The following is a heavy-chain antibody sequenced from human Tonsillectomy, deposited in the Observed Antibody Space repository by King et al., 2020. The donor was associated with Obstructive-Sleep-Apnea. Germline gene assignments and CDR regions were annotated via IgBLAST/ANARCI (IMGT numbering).Heavy chain of an antibody. V-gene: IGHV3-23*04. CDR3: ATDYYGSGSYYRH. CDR1: GFTFSSYA. CDR2: ISGSGGST. J-gene: IGHJ4*02. D-gene: IGHD3-10*01. Sequence: VQLVESGGGLVQPGGSLRLSCAASGFTFSSYAMGWVRQAPGKGLEWVSAISGSGGSTYYADSVKGRFTISRDNSKNTLYLQMNSLRAEDTAVYYCATDYYGSGSYYRHWGQGTLVTVSS.